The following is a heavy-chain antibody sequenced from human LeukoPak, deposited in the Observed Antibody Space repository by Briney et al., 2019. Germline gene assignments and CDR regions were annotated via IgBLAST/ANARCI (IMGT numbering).Heavy chain of an antibody. Sequence: PGGSLRLSCAASGFTVSSNYTSWVRQAPGKGLEWVSVIYSGGSTYYADSVKGRFTISRDNSKNTLYLQMDSLRAEDTAVYYCAREPSSGTATGFDYWGQGTLVTVSS. J-gene: IGHJ4*02. D-gene: IGHD6-19*01. CDR1: GFTVSSNY. CDR2: IYSGGST. V-gene: IGHV3-53*01. CDR3: AREPSSGTATGFDY.